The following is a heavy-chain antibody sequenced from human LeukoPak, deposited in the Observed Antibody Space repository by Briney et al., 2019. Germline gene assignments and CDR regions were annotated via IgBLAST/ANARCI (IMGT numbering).Heavy chain of an antibody. CDR2: ISYDGSNK. CDR3: ARVYLERLTAGYFDH. J-gene: IGHJ4*02. Sequence: PGRSLRLSCAASGFTFSSYAMHWVRQAPGKGLEWVAVISYDGSNKYYADSVKGRFTISRDNSKSTLYLQMNSLRDDDSAAYFCARVYLERLTAGYFDHWGQGTQVTVSP. CDR1: GFTFSSYA. D-gene: IGHD2-8*01. V-gene: IGHV3-30-3*01.